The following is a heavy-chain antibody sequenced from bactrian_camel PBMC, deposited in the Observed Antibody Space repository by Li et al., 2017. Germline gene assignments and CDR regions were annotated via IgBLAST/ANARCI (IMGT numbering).Heavy chain of an antibody. CDR2: IASDNMA. Sequence: HVQLVESGGGSVQAGGSLTLTCTASADAMEGSCMGWFRRAAGKEREAVALIASDNMASYGDSVKGRFTISKDYTTNTLYLQMTSLKPEDTATYYCAAEVYYSGSWCTYGYSGFGYWGQGTQVTVS. J-gene: IGHJ6*01. V-gene: IGHV3S53*01. D-gene: IGHD2*01. CDR3: AAEVYYSGSWCTYGYSGFGY. CDR1: ADAMEGSC.